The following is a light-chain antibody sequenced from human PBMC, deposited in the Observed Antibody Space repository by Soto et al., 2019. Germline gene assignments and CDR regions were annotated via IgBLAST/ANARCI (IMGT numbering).Light chain of an antibody. V-gene: IGLV2-11*01. CDR3: SSYAGSHTYEV. CDR1: SSDVGAYDF. CDR2: DVI. Sequence: QSLRTQPPSVSGAPGQRVTISCTGTSSDVGAYDFVSWYQQNPGKAPRLIIFDVIKRPSGVPDRFSGSKSGNTASLTISGLQSEDEADYHCSSYAGSHTYEVFGGGTKVTVL. J-gene: IGLJ3*02.